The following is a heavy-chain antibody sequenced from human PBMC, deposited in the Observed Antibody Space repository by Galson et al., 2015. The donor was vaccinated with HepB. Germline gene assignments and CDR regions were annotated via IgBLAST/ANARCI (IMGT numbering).Heavy chain of an antibody. CDR3: ATEYCSGGSCSLDY. CDR1: GYTLTELS. V-gene: IGHV1-24*01. J-gene: IGHJ4*02. Sequence: SVKVSCKVSGYTLTELSMHWVRQAPGKGLEWMGGFDPEDGETIYAQKFQGRVTMTEDTSTDTAYMELSSLRSEDTAVYYCATEYCSGGSCSLDYWGQGTLVTVSS. CDR2: FDPEDGET. D-gene: IGHD2-15*01.